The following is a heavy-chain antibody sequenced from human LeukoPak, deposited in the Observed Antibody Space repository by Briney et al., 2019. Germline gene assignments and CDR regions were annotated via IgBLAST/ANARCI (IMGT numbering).Heavy chain of an antibody. CDR2: IYSSGTYK. V-gene: IGHV3-21*01. D-gene: IGHD6-19*01. CDR1: GFTFSSYS. CDR3: AKGKGAVAGATNDY. J-gene: IGHJ4*02. Sequence: GGSQRLSCAVSGFTFSSYSMSWVRQAPGKGLEWLSYIYSSGTYKYYAESVKGRFTISRDNAKNSLYLQMNSLRAEDTAVYYCAKGKGAVAGATNDYWGQGTLVTVSS.